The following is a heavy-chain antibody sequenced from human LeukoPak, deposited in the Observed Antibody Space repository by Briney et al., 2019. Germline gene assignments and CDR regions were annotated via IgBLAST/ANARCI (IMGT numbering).Heavy chain of an antibody. Sequence: GGSLRLSCAASGFTFSSYDMSWVRQAPGKGLEWVSGISGSGDSTYYADSVKGRFTISRDNSKNTLYLQMNSLRAEDTAVYYCAKEGGYFDWPFTFDYWGQGTLVTVPS. CDR3: AKEGGYFDWPFTFDY. CDR1: GFTFSSYD. J-gene: IGHJ4*02. V-gene: IGHV3-23*01. CDR2: ISGSGDST. D-gene: IGHD3-9*01.